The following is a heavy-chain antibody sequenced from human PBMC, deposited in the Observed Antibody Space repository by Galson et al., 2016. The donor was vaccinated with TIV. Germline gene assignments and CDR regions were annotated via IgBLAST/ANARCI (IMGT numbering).Heavy chain of an antibody. Sequence: SLRLSCAASGFTFSSYWMYWVRQAPGKGLVLVSRINSDGSIRSYVDSVKGRPSISRDNAKNTLYLPMTNLRAEDKAVYYCTRVLSTAYCTSTSCPFDHWGQGTLVTVSS. CDR3: TRVLSTAYCTSTSCPFDH. V-gene: IGHV3-74*01. D-gene: IGHD2-2*01. CDR1: GFTFSSYW. CDR2: INSDGSIR. J-gene: IGHJ4*02.